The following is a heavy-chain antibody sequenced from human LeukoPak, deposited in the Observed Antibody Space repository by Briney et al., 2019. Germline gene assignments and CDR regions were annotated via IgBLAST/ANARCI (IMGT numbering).Heavy chain of an antibody. CDR3: AREGGPYCSSTSCYFS. CDR2: IYHSGST. V-gene: IGHV4-30-2*01. Sequence: SETLSLTCTVSGGSISSGGYYWSWIRQPPGKGLEWIGYIYHSGSTYYNPSLKSRVTISVDRSKNQFSLKLSSVTAADTAVYYCAREGGPYCSSTSCYFSWGQGTLVTVSS. J-gene: IGHJ4*02. CDR1: GGSISSGGYY. D-gene: IGHD2-2*01.